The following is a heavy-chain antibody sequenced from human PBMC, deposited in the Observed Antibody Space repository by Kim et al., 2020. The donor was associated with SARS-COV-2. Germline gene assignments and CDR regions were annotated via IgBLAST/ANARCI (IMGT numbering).Heavy chain of an antibody. V-gene: IGHV3-48*03. CDR1: GFTFSSYE. Sequence: GGSLRLSCAASGFTFSSYEMNWVRQAPGKGLEWVSYISSSGSTIYYADSVKGRFTISRDNAKNSLYLQMNSLRAEDTAVYYCARDLGFLEWFNPTTYYGMDVWGQGTTVTVSS. J-gene: IGHJ6*02. D-gene: IGHD3-3*01. CDR3: ARDLGFLEWFNPTTYYGMDV. CDR2: ISSSGSTI.